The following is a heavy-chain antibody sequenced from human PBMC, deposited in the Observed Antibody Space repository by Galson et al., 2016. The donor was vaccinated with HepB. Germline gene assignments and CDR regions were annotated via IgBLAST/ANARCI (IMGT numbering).Heavy chain of an antibody. CDR2: ISAYNGNT. V-gene: IGHV1-18*01. J-gene: IGHJ6*02. Sequence: SVKVSCKASSNILASYGINWVRQAPGQGLEWMGWISAYNGNTDYAPKFQGRVTMTTDTSTSTAYMELRSLRSDDTAIYYCARVYFDVWSGYWVRAGGMDVWGQGTTVTVSS. CDR1: SNILASYG. CDR3: ARVYFDVWSGYWVRAGGMDV. D-gene: IGHD3-3*01.